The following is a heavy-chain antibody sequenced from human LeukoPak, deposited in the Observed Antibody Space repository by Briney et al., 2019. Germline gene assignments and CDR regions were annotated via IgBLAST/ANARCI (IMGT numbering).Heavy chain of an antibody. J-gene: IGHJ2*01. Sequence: GGSLRLSCAASGFTFSSYGMHWVRQAPGKGLEWVSSISSSSSYIYYADSVKGRFTISRDNAKNSLYLQMNSLRAEDTAVYYCAGVMTMARGEWYFDLWGRGTLVTVSS. CDR3: AGVMTMARGEWYFDL. D-gene: IGHD3-10*01. CDR2: ISSSSSYI. V-gene: IGHV3-21*04. CDR1: GFTFSSYG.